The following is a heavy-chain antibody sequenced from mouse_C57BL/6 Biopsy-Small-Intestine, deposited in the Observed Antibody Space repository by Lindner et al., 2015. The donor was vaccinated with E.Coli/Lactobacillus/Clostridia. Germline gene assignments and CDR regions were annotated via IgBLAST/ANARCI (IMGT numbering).Heavy chain of an antibody. CDR2: ISSGGSYT. CDR3: ARDYYGSSYFDY. D-gene: IGHD1-1*01. CDR1: GFTFSGYG. Sequence: VQLQESGGDLVKPGGSLKLSCAASGFTFSGYGMSWVRQTPDKRLEWVATISSGGSYTYYPDSVRGRFTISRDNANNTLHLQMSSLKSEDTAIYYCARDYYGSSYFDYWGQGTSLTVSS. J-gene: IGHJ2*02. V-gene: IGHV5-6*01.